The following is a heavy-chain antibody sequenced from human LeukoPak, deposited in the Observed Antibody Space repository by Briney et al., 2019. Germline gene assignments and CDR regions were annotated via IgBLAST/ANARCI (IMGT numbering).Heavy chain of an antibody. J-gene: IGHJ3*02. D-gene: IGHD2-2*01. CDR1: GFTFSSYW. CDR3: ARPHYCSSTSCLATFDI. Sequence: GSLRLSCAASGFTFSSYWMSWVRQPPGKGLEWIGSIYYSGSTYYNPSLKSRVTISVDTSKNQFSLKLSSVTAADTAVYYCARPHYCSSTSCLATFDIWGQGTMVTVSS. V-gene: IGHV4-39*07. CDR2: IYYSGST.